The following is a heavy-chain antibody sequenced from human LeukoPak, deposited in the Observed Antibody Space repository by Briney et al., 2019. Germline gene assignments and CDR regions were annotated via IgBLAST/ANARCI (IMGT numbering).Heavy chain of an antibody. D-gene: IGHD6-19*01. CDR1: GYSFTGYW. Sequence: GESLKISCKGSGYSFTGYWIGWVRQLPAKGLEWMGIIYPGDSDTRYSPTFQGQVTISVDKSISTAYLQWSSLKASDTAMYYCARRRAVAGIYWFDPWGQGTLVTVSS. J-gene: IGHJ5*02. CDR2: IYPGDSDT. CDR3: ARRRAVAGIYWFDP. V-gene: IGHV5-51*01.